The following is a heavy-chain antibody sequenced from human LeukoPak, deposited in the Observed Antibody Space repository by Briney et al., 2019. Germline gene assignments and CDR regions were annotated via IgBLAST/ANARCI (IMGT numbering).Heavy chain of an antibody. Sequence: ASVTVSFTASGYTFTSYYMHWVRQAPGQGLEWMGIINPSGGSTSYAQKFQGRVTMTRDTSTSTVYMELSSLRSEDTAVYYCASYGSGSYFGYWGQGTLVTVSS. CDR2: INPSGGST. CDR3: ASYGSGSYFGY. D-gene: IGHD3-10*01. J-gene: IGHJ4*02. V-gene: IGHV1-46*01. CDR1: GYTFTSYY.